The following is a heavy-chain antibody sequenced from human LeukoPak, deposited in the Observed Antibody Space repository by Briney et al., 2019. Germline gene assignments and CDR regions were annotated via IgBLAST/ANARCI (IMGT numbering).Heavy chain of an antibody. CDR3: AKEGYSRGYYSYYYMDV. Sequence: ASVKVSCKASGYTFTSYDINWVRQATGQGLEWMGWMNPNSGNTGYAQKFQGRVTITRNTSISTAYMELSSLRSEDTAVYYCAKEGYSRGYYSYYYMDVWGKGTTVTVSS. V-gene: IGHV1-8*03. CDR2: MNPNSGNT. CDR1: GYTFTSYD. D-gene: IGHD6-13*01. J-gene: IGHJ6*03.